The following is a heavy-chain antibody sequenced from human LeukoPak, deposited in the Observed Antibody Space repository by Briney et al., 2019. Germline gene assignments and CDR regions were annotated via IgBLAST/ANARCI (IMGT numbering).Heavy chain of an antibody. D-gene: IGHD3-16*01. J-gene: IGHJ5*02. Sequence: PSETLSLTCTVSGGSISSSSYFWGWTRQPPGKGLEWIGSIFYSGSTYYNPSLRSRLTISVDTSKNQFSLKLSSVTAADTAVYYCARHPLGGTYLNWFDPWGQGTLVTVSS. CDR1: GGSISSSSYF. V-gene: IGHV4-39*01. CDR2: IFYSGST. CDR3: ARHPLGGTYLNWFDP.